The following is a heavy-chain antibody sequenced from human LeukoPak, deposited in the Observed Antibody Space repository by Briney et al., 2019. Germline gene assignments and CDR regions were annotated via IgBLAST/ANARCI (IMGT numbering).Heavy chain of an antibody. CDR2: ISSRSSFI. CDR3: ARDWARTGYCSSANCPDAFDL. CDR1: EFTFSDYT. Sequence: GGSLRLSCVASEFTFSDYTMNWVRQAPGKGLEWVSSISSRSSFIYYADSVRGRFTISRDNARNSVYRIMDSLRAEDTAVCFRARDWARTGYCSSANCPDAFDLWGQGTMVTVSS. D-gene: IGHD2-2*01. J-gene: IGHJ3*01. V-gene: IGHV3-21*03.